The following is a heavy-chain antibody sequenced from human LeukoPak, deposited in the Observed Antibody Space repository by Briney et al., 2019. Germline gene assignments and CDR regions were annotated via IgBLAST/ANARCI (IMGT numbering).Heavy chain of an antibody. V-gene: IGHV3-74*01. J-gene: IGHJ4*02. CDR1: GFTFSSYW. Sequence: PGGSLRLSCTASGFTFSSYWMHWVRQAPGKGLVSVSRINSDGSSTSYADSVKGRFTISRDNAKNTLYLQMNSLRAEDTAVYYCARDQRSSGWYYFDYWGQGTLVTVSS. CDR3: ARDQRSSGWYYFDY. D-gene: IGHD6-19*01. CDR2: INSDGSST.